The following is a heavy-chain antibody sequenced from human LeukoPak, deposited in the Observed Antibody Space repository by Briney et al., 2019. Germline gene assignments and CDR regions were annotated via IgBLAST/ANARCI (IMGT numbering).Heavy chain of an antibody. Sequence: SETLSLTCTVSGGPISSDYWSWIRQSPGKGLEWIGYIHYSGSTNYNPSLKSRVTISVDTSKNQFSLKLSSVTAADTAVYYCARALLRPWFDPWGQGTLVTVSS. J-gene: IGHJ5*02. D-gene: IGHD3-22*01. V-gene: IGHV4-59*01. CDR1: GGPISSDY. CDR3: ARALLRPWFDP. CDR2: IHYSGST.